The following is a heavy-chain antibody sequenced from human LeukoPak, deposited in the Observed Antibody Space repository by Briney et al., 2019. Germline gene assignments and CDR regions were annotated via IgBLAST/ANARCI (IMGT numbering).Heavy chain of an antibody. CDR3: ARQKCTSTSCLTKNAFDI. J-gene: IGHJ3*02. Sequence: SETLSPTCTVSGSISGYYWSWIRQPPGKGLEWIGYIYTSGSTNYNPSLESRVTISVDTSKNQFSLDLSSVTAADTAVYYCARQKCTSTSCLTKNAFDIWGQGTMVTVSS. CDR1: GSISGYY. V-gene: IGHV4-4*09. CDR2: IYTSGST. D-gene: IGHD2-2*01.